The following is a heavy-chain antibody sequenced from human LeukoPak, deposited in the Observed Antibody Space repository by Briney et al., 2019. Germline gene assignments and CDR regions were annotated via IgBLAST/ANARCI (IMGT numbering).Heavy chain of an antibody. J-gene: IGHJ3*02. Sequence: GGSLRLSCVASGFSFRSYGMHWVRQAPGKGLEWVAFIRFDGSDKYYYGDFLKGRFTISRDNPKNTLYLQMDSLRPEDTALYYCAKDLREDWGNAFGIWGQGTMATVSS. CDR2: IRFDGSDK. CDR3: AKDLREDWGNAFGI. CDR1: GFSFRSYG. V-gene: IGHV3-30*02. D-gene: IGHD3-16*01.